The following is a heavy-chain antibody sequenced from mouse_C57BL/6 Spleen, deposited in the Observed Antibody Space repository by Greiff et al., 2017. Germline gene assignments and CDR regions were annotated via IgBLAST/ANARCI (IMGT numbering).Heavy chain of an antibody. CDR3: AREGYYGSPYYFDY. J-gene: IGHJ2*01. CDR1: GYSITSGYY. CDR2: ISYDGSN. Sequence: EVKLQESGPGLVKPSQSLSLTCSVTGYSITSGYYWNWIRQFPGNKLEWMGYISYDGSNNSNPSLKNRISITRDPSKNQFFLKWNSVTTEDTATYYCAREGYYGSPYYFDYWGQGTTLTVSS. V-gene: IGHV3-6*01. D-gene: IGHD1-1*01.